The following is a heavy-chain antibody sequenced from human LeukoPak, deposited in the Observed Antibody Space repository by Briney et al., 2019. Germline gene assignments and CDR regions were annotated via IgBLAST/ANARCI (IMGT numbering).Heavy chain of an antibody. CDR3: ARFKRDYYYDSSGYYYYFDY. Sequence: GGSLRLSCTASGFTLSSSWMSWARQAPGRGLEWVASIKQDGSLKYYVDSVKGRFTISRDNAKNSLYLQMNSLRAEDTAVYYCARFKRDYYYDSSGYYYYFDYWGQGTLVTVSS. CDR1: GFTLSSSW. J-gene: IGHJ4*02. D-gene: IGHD3-22*01. CDR2: IKQDGSLK. V-gene: IGHV3-7*01.